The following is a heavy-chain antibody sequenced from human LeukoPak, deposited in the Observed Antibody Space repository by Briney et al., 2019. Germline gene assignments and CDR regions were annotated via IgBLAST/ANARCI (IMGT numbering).Heavy chain of an antibody. D-gene: IGHD2-2*02. CDR2: ISGSGSST. J-gene: IGHJ4*02. Sequence: PGGSLRLSCTASGFTFSSYAMGWVRQAPGKGLEWVSGISGSGSSTYYADSVKGRFTVSRDNSKDTLYLQMSSLRAEDTAIYYCAKDLDIVVVPAAIEIDYWGQGTLVTVSS. CDR1: GFTFSSYA. V-gene: IGHV3-23*01. CDR3: AKDLDIVVVPAAIEIDY.